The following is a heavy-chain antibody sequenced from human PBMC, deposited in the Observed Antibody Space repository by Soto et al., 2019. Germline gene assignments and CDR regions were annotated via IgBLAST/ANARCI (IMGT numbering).Heavy chain of an antibody. CDR3: AKDGDYCDYLVDAFDI. Sequence: EVQLLESGGGLVQPGGSLRLSCAASGFTFSSYAMSWVRQAPGKGLDWVSVISGSGVRTYYADSVKGRFTISRDNSKSTLYLQMNSLRAEDTAIYYCAKDGDYCDYLVDAFDIWGQGTMVTVSS. CDR2: ISGSGVRT. CDR1: GFTFSSYA. J-gene: IGHJ3*02. V-gene: IGHV3-23*01. D-gene: IGHD4-17*01.